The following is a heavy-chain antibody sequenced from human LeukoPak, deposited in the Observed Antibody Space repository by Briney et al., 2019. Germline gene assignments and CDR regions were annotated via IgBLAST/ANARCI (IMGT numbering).Heavy chain of an antibody. CDR3: ARAAITMIRGVVTGGLDY. CDR1: GFTFSNYV. J-gene: IGHJ4*02. Sequence: GGSLRLSCAASGFTFSNYVMHWVRQATGKGLEWVSGIGTAGDTYYPGSVKGRFTISRENAKNSLYLQMNSLRAGDTAVYYCARAAITMIRGVVTGGLDYWGQGTLVTVSS. V-gene: IGHV3-13*04. CDR2: IGTAGDT. D-gene: IGHD3-10*01.